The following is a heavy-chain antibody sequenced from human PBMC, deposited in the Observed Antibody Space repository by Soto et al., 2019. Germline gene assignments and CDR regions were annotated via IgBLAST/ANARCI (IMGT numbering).Heavy chain of an antibody. CDR2: VFYDGTT. Sequence: QLQLQESGPGPVKPSGTLSLTCTVSGGAINTNNYYWGWVRQPPGKGLEWIGSVFYDGTTYYSPSLKSRVSLSWATSRTQFSLKLNSVCAADTGVYFCARLVVVSPVANVWGQGTLVTVSS. V-gene: IGHV4-39*01. D-gene: IGHD2-2*01. J-gene: IGHJ4*02. CDR1: GGAINTNNYY. CDR3: ARLVVVSPVANV.